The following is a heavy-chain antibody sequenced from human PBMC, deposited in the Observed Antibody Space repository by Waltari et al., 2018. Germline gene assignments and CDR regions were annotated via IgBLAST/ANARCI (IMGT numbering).Heavy chain of an antibody. CDR2: IIPIFRTT. Sequence: QVQLVQSGTEVKKPGSSLKVSCKSSGGAFSPYGLSGVRQAPGQGLEWLGGIIPIFRTTDYAQNFQGRLTITADESTSTAYLELSSLRSEDTAVYYCARVGYCIGNNCLTGALDIWGQGTLVTVSS. J-gene: IGHJ3*02. CDR1: GGAFSPYG. D-gene: IGHD2-15*01. CDR3: ARVGYCIGNNCLTGALDI. V-gene: IGHV1-69*01.